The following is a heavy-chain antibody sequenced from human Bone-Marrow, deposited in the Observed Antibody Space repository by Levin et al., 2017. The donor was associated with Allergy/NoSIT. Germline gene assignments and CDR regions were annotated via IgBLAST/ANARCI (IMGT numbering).Heavy chain of an antibody. CDR3: ARSSSSWYMDWFDP. CDR2: IKQDGSEK. V-gene: IGHV3-7*01. Sequence: GESLKISCAASGFTFSSYWMSWVRQAPGKGLEWVANIKQDGSEKYYVDSVKGRFTISRDNAKNSLYLQMNSLRAEDTAVYYCARSSSSWYMDWFDPWGQGTLVTVSS. CDR1: GFTFSSYW. D-gene: IGHD6-13*01. J-gene: IGHJ5*02.